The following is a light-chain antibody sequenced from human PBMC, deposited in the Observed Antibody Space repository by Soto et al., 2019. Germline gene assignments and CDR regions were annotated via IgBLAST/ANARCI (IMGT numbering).Light chain of an antibody. CDR1: SSDVGAYIY. CDR2: EVT. V-gene: IGLV2-14*01. Sequence: QSVLTQPASVSGSPGQSITISCTGTSSDVGAYIYVSWYQHHPGKAPKVMIYEVTNRPSGVSDRFSGSKSGNTASLTIYGLQAEDEADYYCSSYTSSRTYVFGTGTTVTVL. J-gene: IGLJ1*01. CDR3: SSYTSSRTYV.